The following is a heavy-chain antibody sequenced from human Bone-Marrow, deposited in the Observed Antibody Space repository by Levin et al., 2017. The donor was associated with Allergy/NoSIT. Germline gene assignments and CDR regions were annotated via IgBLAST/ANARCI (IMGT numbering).Heavy chain of an antibody. CDR3: ATRYGGPPGWFDP. Sequence: KASETLSLTCAVYGGSFSGYYWSWIRQPPGKGLEWIGEINHSGSTNYNPSLKSRVTISVDTSKNQFSLKLSSVTAADTAVYYCATRYGGPPGWFDPWGQGTLVTVSS. D-gene: IGHD4-23*01. J-gene: IGHJ5*02. CDR2: INHSGST. V-gene: IGHV4-34*01. CDR1: GGSFSGYY.